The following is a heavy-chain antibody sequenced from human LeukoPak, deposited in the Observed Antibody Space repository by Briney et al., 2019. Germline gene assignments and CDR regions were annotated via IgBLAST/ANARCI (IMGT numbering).Heavy chain of an antibody. CDR2: INPNSGST. J-gene: IGHJ4*02. CDR3: ARTTGGYCTSTNCLFNY. V-gene: IGHV1-2*02. D-gene: IGHD2-2*01. CDR1: GFTLTDFY. Sequence: GASVNVSCRASGFTLTDFYIHWVRQAPGQGLEWMGWINPNSGSTSFARKFQGRVTMTRDTSISTAYMELSRLRSDDTAVYYCARTTGGYCTSTNCLFNYWGQGTLVTVSS.